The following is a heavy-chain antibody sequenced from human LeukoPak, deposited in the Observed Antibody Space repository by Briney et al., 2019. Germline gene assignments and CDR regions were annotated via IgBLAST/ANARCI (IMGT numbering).Heavy chain of an antibody. CDR2: IYTSGST. J-gene: IGHJ5*02. CDR3: ARDRALGGIVATMVGFDP. D-gene: IGHD5-12*01. CDR1: GGSISSYY. V-gene: IGHV4-4*07. Sequence: SETLSLTCTVSGGSISSYYWSWIRQPAGKGLEWIGRIYTSGSTNYNPSLKSRVTMSVDTSKNQFSLKLSSVTAADTAVYYCARDRALGGIVATMVGFDPWGQGTLVTVSS.